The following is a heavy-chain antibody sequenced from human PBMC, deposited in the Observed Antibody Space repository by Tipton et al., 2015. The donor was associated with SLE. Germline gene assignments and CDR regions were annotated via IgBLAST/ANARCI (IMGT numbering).Heavy chain of an antibody. J-gene: IGHJ6*03. V-gene: IGHV4-38-2*01. CDR1: GYSISSGYY. CDR2: IYHSGST. D-gene: IGHD3-3*01. Sequence: TLSLTCAVSGYSISSGYYWGWIRQPPGKGLEWIGSIYHSGSTYYNPSLKSRVTISVDTSKNQFSLKLSSVTAADTAVYYCARVSAYYDFWSGYYYYMDVWGKGTTVTVSS. CDR3: ARVSAYYDFWSGYYYYMDV.